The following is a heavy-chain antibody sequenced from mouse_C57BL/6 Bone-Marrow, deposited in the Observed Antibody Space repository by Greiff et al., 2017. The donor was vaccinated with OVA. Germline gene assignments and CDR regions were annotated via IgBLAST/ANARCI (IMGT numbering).Heavy chain of an antibody. V-gene: IGHV1-42*01. J-gene: IGHJ3*01. CDR1: GYSFTGYY. Sequence: EVQLQESGPELVKPGASVKISCKASGYSFTGYYMNWVKQSPEKSLEWIGEINPSTGGTTYNQKFKAKATLTVDKSSSTAYMQLKSLTSEDSAVYYCAILPITPGFAYWGQGTLVTVSA. D-gene: IGHD1-1*01. CDR2: INPSTGGT. CDR3: AILPITPGFAY.